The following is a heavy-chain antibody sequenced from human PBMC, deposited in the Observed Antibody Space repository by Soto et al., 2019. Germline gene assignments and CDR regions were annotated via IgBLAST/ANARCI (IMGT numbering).Heavy chain of an antibody. Sequence: GGSLRLSCAASGFTLGSYPMTWVRQAPGKGLEWVSSISSGSDTILYADSVKGRFTISRDNSRTTLYLQMNSLRAEDMAIYYCARILYSSQRDGVDVWGQGTTVTVSS. CDR2: ISSGSDTI. CDR3: ARILYSSQRDGVDV. CDR1: GFTLGSYP. J-gene: IGHJ6*02. V-gene: IGHV3-23*01. D-gene: IGHD2-8*01.